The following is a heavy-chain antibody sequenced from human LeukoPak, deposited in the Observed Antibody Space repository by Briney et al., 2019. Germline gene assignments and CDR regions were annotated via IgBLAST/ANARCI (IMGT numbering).Heavy chain of an antibody. CDR1: GGSISDYY. CDR3: ARRAYSSGWYYFDY. V-gene: IGHV4-59*08. Sequence: SETLSLTCTVSGGSISDYYWSWIRQPPGKGLEWIGYIYYSGTTKYNPSLKSRVTLSVDTSKNQFSLNLSSVTAADTAVYYCARRAYSSGWYYFDYWGQGTLVTVSS. CDR2: IYYSGTT. D-gene: IGHD6-19*01. J-gene: IGHJ4*02.